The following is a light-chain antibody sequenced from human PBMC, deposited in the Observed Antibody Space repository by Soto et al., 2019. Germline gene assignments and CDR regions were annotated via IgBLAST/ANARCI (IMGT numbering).Light chain of an antibody. Sequence: SYELTQPPSVSVAPGQTGRITCGGNNIGVKSVHWYQQKPGQAPVLVVYDDSARPSGIPERFSGSNSGNTATLTISRVEAGDEADYYCQVWDGSSVVFGGGTKLTVL. V-gene: IGLV3-21*02. CDR1: NIGVKS. CDR3: QVWDGSSVV. J-gene: IGLJ2*01. CDR2: DDS.